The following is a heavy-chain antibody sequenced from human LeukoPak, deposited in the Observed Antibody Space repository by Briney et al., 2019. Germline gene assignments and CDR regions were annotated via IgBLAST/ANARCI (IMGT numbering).Heavy chain of an antibody. CDR1: GYSFTSYW. D-gene: IGHD6-13*01. V-gene: IGHV5-10-1*01. CDR2: IDPSDSYT. Sequence: GESLRISCKGSGYSFTSYWISWVRQMPGKGLEWMGRIDPSDSYTNYSPSFQGHVTISADKSISTAYLQWSSPKASDTAMYYCAGQGYSSSWYFDYWGQGTLVTVSS. J-gene: IGHJ4*02. CDR3: AGQGYSSSWYFDY.